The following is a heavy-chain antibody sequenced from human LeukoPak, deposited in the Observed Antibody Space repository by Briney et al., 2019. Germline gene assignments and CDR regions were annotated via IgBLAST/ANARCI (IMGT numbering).Heavy chain of an antibody. CDR3: ARVVRLRGSYGGWFDP. D-gene: IGHD1-26*01. Sequence: GASVKVSCKASGYTFTGYYMHWVRQAPGQGLEWMGWINPNSGGTNYAQKFQGRVTMTRDTSISTAYMELSRLRSDGTAVYYCARVVRLRGSYGGWFDPWGQGTLVTVSS. V-gene: IGHV1-2*02. CDR1: GYTFTGYY. CDR2: INPNSGGT. J-gene: IGHJ5*02.